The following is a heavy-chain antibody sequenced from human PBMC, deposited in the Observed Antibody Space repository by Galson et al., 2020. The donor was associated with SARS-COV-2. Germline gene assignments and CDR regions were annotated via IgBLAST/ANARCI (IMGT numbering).Heavy chain of an antibody. D-gene: IGHD3-3*01. Sequence: GGSLRLSCAASGFTFSSYDMHWVRQATGKGLEWVSAIGTAGDTYYPGSVKGRFTISRENAKNSLYLQMNSLRAGDTAVYYCARATVYYDFGVGSSDAFDIWCQGTMVTVSS. V-gene: IGHV3-13*01. CDR3: ARATVYYDFGVGSSDAFDI. CDR2: IGTAGDT. J-gene: IGHJ3*02. CDR1: GFTFSSYD.